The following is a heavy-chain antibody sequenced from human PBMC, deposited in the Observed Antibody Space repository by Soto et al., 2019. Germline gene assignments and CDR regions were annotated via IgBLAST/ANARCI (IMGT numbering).Heavy chain of an antibody. CDR3: ARDGAALNAFDI. CDR1: GGSISSYY. D-gene: IGHD6-6*01. Sequence: SETLSLTCTVSGGSISSYYWSWIRQPPGKGLEWIGYIYYSGSTNYNPSLKSRVTISVDTSKNQFSLKLSSVTAADTAVYYCARDGAALNAFDIWGQGTMVTVSS. J-gene: IGHJ3*02. CDR2: IYYSGST. V-gene: IGHV4-59*01.